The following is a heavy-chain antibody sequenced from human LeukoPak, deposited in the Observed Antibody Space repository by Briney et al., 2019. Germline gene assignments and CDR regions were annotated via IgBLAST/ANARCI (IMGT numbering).Heavy chain of an antibody. CDR3: AKGGFTPRLTVSWYYYYYMDV. Sequence: GGSLRLSCAASGFTFSSYAMSWVRQAPGKGLEWVSAISGSGGSTYYADSVKGRFTISRDNSKNTLYLQMNSLRAEDTAVYYCAKGGFTPRLTVSWYYYYYMDVWGKGTTVTVSS. J-gene: IGHJ6*03. D-gene: IGHD3-10*01. CDR2: ISGSGGST. V-gene: IGHV3-23*01. CDR1: GFTFSSYA.